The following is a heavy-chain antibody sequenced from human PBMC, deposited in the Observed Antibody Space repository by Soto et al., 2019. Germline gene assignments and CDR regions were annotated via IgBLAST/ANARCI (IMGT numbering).Heavy chain of an antibody. D-gene: IGHD2-15*01. J-gene: IGHJ6*02. Sequence: EAQLLESGGGLVQPGGSLRLSCAASGFTFSSHVMSWVRQAPGKGLEWVSIISGSGGSTNYADSVKGRFTISRDNSKNTLYLQMNSLRADDSAVYYCGSADYYYAMDVWGQGTTVTVSS. CDR1: GFTFSSHV. V-gene: IGHV3-23*01. CDR2: ISGSGGST. CDR3: GSADYYYAMDV.